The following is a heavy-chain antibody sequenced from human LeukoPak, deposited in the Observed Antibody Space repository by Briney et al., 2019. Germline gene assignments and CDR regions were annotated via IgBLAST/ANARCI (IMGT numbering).Heavy chain of an antibody. V-gene: IGHV4-59*01. CDR2: IYYSGST. Sequence: SETLSLTCTVSGGSISSYYWSWIRQPPGKGLEWIGYIYYSGSTNYNPSLKSRVTISVDTSKNQFSLKLSSVTAADTAVYYCARGPIFGVVQFDYWGQGTLVTVSS. CDR1: GGSISSYY. CDR3: ARGPIFGVVQFDY. J-gene: IGHJ4*02. D-gene: IGHD3-3*01.